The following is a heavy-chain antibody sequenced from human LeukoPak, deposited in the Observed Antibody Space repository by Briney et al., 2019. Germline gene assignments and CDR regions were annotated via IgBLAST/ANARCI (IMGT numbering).Heavy chain of an antibody. J-gene: IGHJ6*03. D-gene: IGHD2-2*01. Sequence: ASVKVSCKASGYTFRSYGIGWVRQAPGQGLEWMGWISAYNGNTNYAQKIQGRVTMTTDTSTSTAYMELRSLRSDDTAVYYCARGPIIDIVIIPAADDYYYMDVWGKGTTVTVSS. CDR1: GYTFRSYG. CDR2: ISAYNGNT. CDR3: ARGPIIDIVIIPAADDYYYMDV. V-gene: IGHV1-18*01.